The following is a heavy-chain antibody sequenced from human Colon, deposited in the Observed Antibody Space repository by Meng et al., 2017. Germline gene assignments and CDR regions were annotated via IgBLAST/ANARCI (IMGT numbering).Heavy chain of an antibody. J-gene: IGHJ3*02. D-gene: IGHD3-10*01. Sequence: GVLKISCAASGFTFSSYAMSWVRQAPGKGLEWVSAISGSGGSTYYADSVKGRFTISRDNSKNTLYLQMNSLRAEDTAVYYCARDIYYGSGRSDAFDIWGQGTMVTVSS. V-gene: IGHV3-23*01. CDR3: ARDIYYGSGRSDAFDI. CDR2: ISGSGGST. CDR1: GFTFSSYA.